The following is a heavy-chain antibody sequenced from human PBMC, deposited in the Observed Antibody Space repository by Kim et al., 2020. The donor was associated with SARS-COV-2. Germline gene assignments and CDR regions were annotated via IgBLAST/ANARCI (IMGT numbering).Heavy chain of an antibody. CDR2: ISWNSGSI. Sequence: GGSLRLSCAASGFTFDDYAMHWVRQAPGKGLEWVSGISWNSGSIGYADSVKGRFTISRDNAKNSLYLQMNSLRAEDTALYYCAKDIDILTGYVNYGMDVWGQGTTVTVSS. D-gene: IGHD3-9*01. CDR1: GFTFDDYA. J-gene: IGHJ6*02. CDR3: AKDIDILTGYVNYGMDV. V-gene: IGHV3-9*01.